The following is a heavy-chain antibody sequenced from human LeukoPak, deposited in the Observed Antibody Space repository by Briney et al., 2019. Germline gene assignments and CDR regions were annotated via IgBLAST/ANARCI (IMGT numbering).Heavy chain of an antibody. CDR2: IIPIFGTA. V-gene: IGHV1-69*13. D-gene: IGHD3-10*01. J-gene: IGHJ6*04. CDR1: GGTFSSYA. Sequence: AVKVSCKASGGTFSSYAISWVRQAPGQGLEWMGGIIPIFGTANYAQKFQGRVTITADGSTSTAYMELSSLRSEVTAVYYCARFQALSDGSGSYHNSYYYCCLDVWGKGTTVTVSS. CDR3: ARFQALSDGSGSYHNSYYYCCLDV.